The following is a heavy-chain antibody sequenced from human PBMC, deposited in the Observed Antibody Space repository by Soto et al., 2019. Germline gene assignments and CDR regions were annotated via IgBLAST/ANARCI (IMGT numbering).Heavy chain of an antibody. Sequence: QVQLVQSGADVKKPGSSVKVSCKTSGGPFGSSAISWVRQAPAQGLEWMGEIIPVFDKANYAQNFQGRLTITADEPTGTVFMQLSSRRSEDTAVYFCARLRRDWGDAFDLWGIGTFVTVSS. CDR3: ARLRRDWGDAFDL. J-gene: IGHJ3*01. CDR1: GGPFGSSA. CDR2: IIPVFDKA. D-gene: IGHD3-16*01. V-gene: IGHV1-69*01.